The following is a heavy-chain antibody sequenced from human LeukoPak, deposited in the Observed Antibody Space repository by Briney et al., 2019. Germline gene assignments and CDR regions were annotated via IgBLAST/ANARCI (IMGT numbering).Heavy chain of an antibody. V-gene: IGHV1-46*01. CDR2: INPSGGST. CDR1: GYTFTSYY. CDR3: ARGNYYDSSGYYYSLGHWFDP. Sequence: ASVKVSCKASGYTFTSYYMHWVRQAPGQGLEWMGIINPSGGSTSYAQKFQGRVTMTRDTSTSTVYMELSSLRSEDTAVYYCARGNYYDSSGYYYSLGHWFDPWGQGTLVTVSS. J-gene: IGHJ5*02. D-gene: IGHD3-22*01.